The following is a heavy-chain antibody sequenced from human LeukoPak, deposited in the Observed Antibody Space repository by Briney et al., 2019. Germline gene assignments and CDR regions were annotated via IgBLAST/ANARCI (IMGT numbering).Heavy chain of an antibody. CDR2: ISAYNGNT. CDR3: ASSFPTQQYSFHQDRDGSPGG. CDR1: GYTFSSYG. Sequence: ASVKVSCKASGYTFSSYGITWVRQAPGQGLEWMGWISAYNGNTNYAQKLQGRVTMTTDTSTTTAYMELRSLRSDDTAVYYCASSFPTQQYSFHQDRDGSPGGWGQGTLVTVSS. V-gene: IGHV1-18*01. D-gene: IGHD5-24*01. J-gene: IGHJ4*02.